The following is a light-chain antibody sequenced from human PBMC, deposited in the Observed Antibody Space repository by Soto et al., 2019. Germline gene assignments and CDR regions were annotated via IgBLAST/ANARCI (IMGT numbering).Light chain of an antibody. CDR3: AAWDDRVDEYV. V-gene: IGLV1-44*01. CDR1: ASNIGSKA. CDR2: RTV. J-gene: IGLJ1*01. Sequence: QSVLTQSPSASGTPGQRVTMSCSGSASNIGSKAVNWYQQFPGTAPKLIIYRTVERPSGVPARFYGSKSGTSASLAINGLQSGDEADYYCAAWDDRVDEYVFGTGTKVTVL.